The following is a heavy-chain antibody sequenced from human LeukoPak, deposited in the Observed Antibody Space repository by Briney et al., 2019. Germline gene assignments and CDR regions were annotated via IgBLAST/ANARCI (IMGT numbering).Heavy chain of an antibody. Sequence: SETLSLTCAVSGYSISSGYYWGWIRQPPGKGLEWIGSIYHSGSTYYNPSLKSRVTISVDTSKNQFSLKLSSVTAADTAVYYCARRGDYGSGNDDAFDIWGQGTMVTVSS. CDR2: IYHSGST. J-gene: IGHJ3*02. CDR3: ARRGDYGSGNDDAFDI. CDR1: GYSISSGYY. D-gene: IGHD3-10*01. V-gene: IGHV4-38-2*01.